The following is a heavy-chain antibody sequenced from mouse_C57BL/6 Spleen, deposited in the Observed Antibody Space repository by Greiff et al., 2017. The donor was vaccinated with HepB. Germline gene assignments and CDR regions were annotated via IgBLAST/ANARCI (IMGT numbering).Heavy chain of an antibody. CDR2: IYPGDGDT. V-gene: IGHV1-80*01. D-gene: IGHD2-12*01. CDR3: ERREKDGLLRRGFDY. Sequence: QVQLQQSGAELVKPGASVKISCKASGYAFSSYWMNWVKQRPGKGLEWIGQIYPGDGDTNYNGKFKGKATLTADKSSSTAYMQLSSMTSEDSAVYFCERREKDGLLRRGFDYWGQGTTLTVSS. J-gene: IGHJ2*01. CDR1: GYAFSSYW.